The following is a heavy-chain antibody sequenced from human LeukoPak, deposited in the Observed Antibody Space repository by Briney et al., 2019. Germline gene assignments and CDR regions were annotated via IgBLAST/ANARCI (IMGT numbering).Heavy chain of an antibody. J-gene: IGHJ4*02. CDR1: GLTFSRNW. CDR2: IKLDGSEK. V-gene: IGHV3-7*03. Sequence: GGSLRLSCAASGLTFSRNWMSWVRQAPGKGLEWVANIKLDGSEKYYVGSVKGRFTIPRDNSKNMLYLQMNSLRAEDTAVYYCAKSNGVDRNGYNSDYFDYWGQGTLVTVSS. D-gene: IGHD5-24*01. CDR3: AKSNGVDRNGYNSDYFDY.